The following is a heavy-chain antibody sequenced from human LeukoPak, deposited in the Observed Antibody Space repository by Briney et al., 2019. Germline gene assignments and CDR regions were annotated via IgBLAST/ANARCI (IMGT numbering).Heavy chain of an antibody. J-gene: IGHJ6*02. CDR2: VSGSGSTI. D-gene: IGHD3-10*01. CDR3: ARDTPTSMVRGVTVDGPYYYYGMDV. V-gene: IGHV3-11*04. Sequence: GGSLRLSCAASGFTFSDFYMNWLRQAPGTGLEWVSFVSGSGSTISYADSVKGRFTISSDNAKNSLYLQMNSLRAEDTAVYYCARDTPTSMVRGVTVDGPYYYYGMDVWGQGTTVTVSS. CDR1: GFTFSDFY.